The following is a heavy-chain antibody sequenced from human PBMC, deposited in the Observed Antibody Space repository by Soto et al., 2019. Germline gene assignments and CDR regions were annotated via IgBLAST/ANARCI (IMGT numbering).Heavy chain of an antibody. CDR1: GDSVSSNSAA. V-gene: IGHV6-1*01. CDR3: ARGAAAGPRNYYYYYYAMDV. J-gene: IGHJ6*02. CDR2: TYYRSKWYN. Sequence: SHTLSLTCAISGDSVSSNSAAWNWIRQSPSRGLEWLGRTYYRSKWYNDYAVSVKSRITINPDTSKNQFSLHLNSVTPEDTAVFYCARGAAAGPRNYYYYYYAMDVWGQGTTVTVSS. D-gene: IGHD6-13*01.